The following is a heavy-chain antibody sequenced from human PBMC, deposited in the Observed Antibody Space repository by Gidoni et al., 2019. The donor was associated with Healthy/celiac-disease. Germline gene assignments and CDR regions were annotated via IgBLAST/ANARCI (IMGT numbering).Heavy chain of an antibody. D-gene: IGHD2-2*01. J-gene: IGHJ4*02. CDR2: INPNSGGT. V-gene: IGHV1-2*04. CDR1: GYTFTGYY. Sequence: QVQLVQSGAEVKKPGASVKVSCKVSGYTFTGYYMHWVRQAPGQGLEWMGWINPNSGGTNYAQKFQGWVTMTRDTSISTAYMELSRLRSDDTAVYYCARSPDLWTSCYAYWGQGTLVTVSS. CDR3: ARSPDLWTSCYAY.